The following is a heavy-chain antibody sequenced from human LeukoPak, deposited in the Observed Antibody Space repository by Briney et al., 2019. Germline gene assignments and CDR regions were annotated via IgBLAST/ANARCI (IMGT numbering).Heavy chain of an antibody. CDR3: ARVPLRFLEPFDY. V-gene: IGHV4-34*01. J-gene: IGHJ4*02. CDR1: GGSVSGYY. Sequence: SETPSLTCAVYGGSVSGYYWRWISQPPEKGLEWIGEISHRGRTHYTPSLQSRVTMSVDTSKNQFALNLNSVTAADTAVYYCARVPLRFLEPFDYWGQGILVTVSS. D-gene: IGHD3-3*01. CDR2: ISHRGRT.